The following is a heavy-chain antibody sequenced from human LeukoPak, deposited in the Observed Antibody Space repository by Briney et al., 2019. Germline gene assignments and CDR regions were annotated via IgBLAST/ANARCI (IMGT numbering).Heavy chain of an antibody. J-gene: IGHJ4*02. D-gene: IGHD1-26*01. CDR2: ISYDGSNK. Sequence: PGRSLRLSCAASGFTFSSYGMHWVRRAPGKGLEWVAVISYDGSNKYYADSVKGRFTISRDNSKNTLYLQMNSLRAEDTAVYYCAKDRENSGSYYFDYWGQGTLVTVSS. V-gene: IGHV3-30*18. CDR1: GFTFSSYG. CDR3: AKDRENSGSYYFDY.